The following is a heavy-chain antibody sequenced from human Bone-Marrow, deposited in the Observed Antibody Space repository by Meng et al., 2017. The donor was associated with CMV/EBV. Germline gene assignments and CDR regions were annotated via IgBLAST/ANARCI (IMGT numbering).Heavy chain of an antibody. CDR2: INPNSGGT. CDR3: ATFPLGATAASYYFDY. CDR1: GYTFTGYY. V-gene: IGHV1-2*02. Sequence: ASVKVSCKASGYTFTGYYMHWVRQAPGQGLEWMGWINPNSGGTNYAQKFQGRVTMTRDTSISTAYMELSRLRSEDTAVYYCATFPLGATAASYYFDYWGQGTLVTVSS. D-gene: IGHD1-26*01. J-gene: IGHJ4*02.